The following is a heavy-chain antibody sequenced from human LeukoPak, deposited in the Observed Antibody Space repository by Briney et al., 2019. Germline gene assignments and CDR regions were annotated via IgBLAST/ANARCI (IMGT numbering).Heavy chain of an antibody. J-gene: IGHJ4*02. CDR1: GFTFSGSA. D-gene: IGHD6-19*01. CDR2: IRSKANSYAT. V-gene: IGHV3-73*01. Sequence: RGSLRLSCAASGFTFSGSAMHWVRQASGKGREWVGRIRSKANSYATAYAASVKGRFTISRDDSKNTAYLQMNSLKTEDTAVYYCTRPIAVAGTAYDYWGQGTLVTVSS. CDR3: TRPIAVAGTAYDY.